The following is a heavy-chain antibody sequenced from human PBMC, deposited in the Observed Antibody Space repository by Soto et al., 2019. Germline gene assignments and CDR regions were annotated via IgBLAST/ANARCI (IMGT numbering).Heavy chain of an antibody. J-gene: IGHJ5*02. CDR2: IYYSGST. CDR3: ARERPDGARLDP. V-gene: IGHV4-30-4*01. D-gene: IGHD6-6*01. CDR1: GGSISSGDYY. Sequence: QMQLQESGPGLVKPSQTLSLTCSVSGGSISSGDYYWSWIRQPPGKGLEWIGYIYYSGSTYYNPSLKSRVTISVDTSKNQFSLKLSSVTAADTAVYYCARERPDGARLDPWGQGTLVTVSS.